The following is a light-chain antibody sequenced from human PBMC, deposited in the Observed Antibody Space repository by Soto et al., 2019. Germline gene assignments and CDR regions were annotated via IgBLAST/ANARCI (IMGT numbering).Light chain of an antibody. CDR3: QQYNVYWS. CDR2: AAS. CDR1: QSISSY. Sequence: DIQMTQSPSSLSASVGDRVTITCRASQSISSYLNWYQQKPGKAPKLMIFAASSLQSGVPSRFSGSGSGTDFTLTISSLQPEDFATYYCQQYNVYWSFGPGTKVEIK. V-gene: IGKV1-39*01. J-gene: IGKJ1*01.